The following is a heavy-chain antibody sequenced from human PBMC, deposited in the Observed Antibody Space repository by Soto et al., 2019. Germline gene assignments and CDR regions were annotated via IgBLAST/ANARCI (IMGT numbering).Heavy chain of an antibody. CDR2: ISGSGGST. J-gene: IGHJ5*02. V-gene: IGHV3-23*01. D-gene: IGHD2-2*01. CDR3: ARESSTSSEGLQKFDP. Sequence: GGSLRLSCAASGFTFSSYAMSWVRQAPGKGLEWVSAISGSGGSTYYADSVKGRFTISRDNAKNSLYLQMNSLRAEDTAVYYCARESSTSSEGLQKFDPWGQGTLVTVSS. CDR1: GFTFSSYA.